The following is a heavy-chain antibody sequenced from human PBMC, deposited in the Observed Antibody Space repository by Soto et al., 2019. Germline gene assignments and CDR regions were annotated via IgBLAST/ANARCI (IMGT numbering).Heavy chain of an antibody. CDR1: GGSINNHY. V-gene: IGHV4-59*11. D-gene: IGHD1-20*01. J-gene: IGHJ4*02. CDR3: ARDNWTSEY. Sequence: QVHLQESGPGLVKPSETLSLTCTVPGGSINNHYWSWIRQPPWEGLEGSRYHYYTGRTSYTTSLKRRFTISGDTSKNQLSLHLTSLTAADTAMYYCARDNWTSEYWGQGTLGTGCS. CDR2: HYYTGRT.